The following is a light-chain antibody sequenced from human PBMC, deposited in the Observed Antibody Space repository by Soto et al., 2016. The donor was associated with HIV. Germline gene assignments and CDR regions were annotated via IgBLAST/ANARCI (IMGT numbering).Light chain of an antibody. V-gene: IGKV1-NL1*01. J-gene: IGKJ1*01. CDR3: LQHNSYPWT. Sequence: DIQMTQSPSSLSASVGDRVTITCRASQGIRNSLAWYQQIPGKAPKLLLYGASRLESGVPSRFSGSGSGTDYTLTISSLRPEDFATYYCLQHNSYPWTFGQGTKVEIK. CDR2: GAS. CDR1: QGIRNS.